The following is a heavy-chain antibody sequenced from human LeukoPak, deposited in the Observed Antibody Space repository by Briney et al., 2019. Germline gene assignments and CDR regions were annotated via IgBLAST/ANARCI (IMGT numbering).Heavy chain of an antibody. CDR1: GFTFSSYA. CDR2: ISGSGGST. V-gene: IGHV3-23*01. CDR3: AKDPYSVGRSGSYRPVDY. J-gene: IGHJ4*02. Sequence: GGSLRLSCAASGFTFSSYAMSWVRQAPGKGLEWVSAISGSGGSTYYADSVKGRFTISRDNSKNTLYLQMNSLRAEDTAVYYCAKDPYSVGRSGSYRPVDYWGQGTLVTVSS. D-gene: IGHD1-26*01.